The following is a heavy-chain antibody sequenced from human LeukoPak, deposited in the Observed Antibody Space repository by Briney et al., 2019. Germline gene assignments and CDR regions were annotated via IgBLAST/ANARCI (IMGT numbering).Heavy chain of an antibody. J-gene: IGHJ3*02. CDR2: IYYSGST. V-gene: IGHV4-31*03. Sequence: SETLSLTCTVSGGSISSGGYYWSWIRQHPGEGLEWIGYIYYSGSTYYNPSLKSRVTISVDTSKNQFSLKLSSVTAADTAVYYCARDRVTNSSFDIWGQGTMVTVSS. CDR1: GGSISSGGYY. CDR3: ARDRVTNSSFDI. D-gene: IGHD2-21*02.